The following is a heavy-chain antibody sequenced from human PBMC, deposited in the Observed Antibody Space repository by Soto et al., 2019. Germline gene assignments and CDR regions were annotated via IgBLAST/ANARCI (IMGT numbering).Heavy chain of an antibody. V-gene: IGHV3-7*05. D-gene: IGHD6-13*01. CDR3: ARGGQQPNPTPPQDRYGMDV. CDR1: GFTFSSYW. CDR2: IKQDGSEK. J-gene: IGHJ6*02. Sequence: GGSLRLSCAASGFTFSSYWMSWVRQAPGKGLEWVANIKQDGSEKYYVDSVKGRFTISRDNAKNSLYLQMNSLRAEDTAVYYCARGGQQPNPTPPQDRYGMDVWGQGTTVTVSS.